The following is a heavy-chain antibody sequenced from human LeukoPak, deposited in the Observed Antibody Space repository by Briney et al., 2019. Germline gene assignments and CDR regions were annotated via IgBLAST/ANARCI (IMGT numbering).Heavy chain of an antibody. CDR2: IRYDGTNK. Sequence: GGSLRLSCAASGFTFSRHGMHWVRQAPGKGLEWVTFIRYDGTNKYYADSVKGRFTISRDNSKNTMYLQMNSLRAEDTAVYFCAKDAIDTHPLYSDYWGQGTLVTVSS. CDR1: GFTFSRHG. D-gene: IGHD2-2*02. J-gene: IGHJ4*02. CDR3: AKDAIDTHPLYSDY. V-gene: IGHV3-30*02.